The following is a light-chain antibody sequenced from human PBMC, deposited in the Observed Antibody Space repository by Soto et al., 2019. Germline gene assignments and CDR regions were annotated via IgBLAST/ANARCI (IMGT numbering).Light chain of an antibody. CDR3: SSYIRYSTPYV. Sequence: QSVLTQPASVSGSPGQSITISCTGTSSDVGGFNYVSWYQQHPGKAPKLMISEVTNRPSGVSNRLSGSKSGNTASLTISGLQAEDEADYYCSSYIRYSTPYVCGTETKVTGL. J-gene: IGLJ1*01. CDR2: EVT. V-gene: IGLV2-14*01. CDR1: SSDVGGFNY.